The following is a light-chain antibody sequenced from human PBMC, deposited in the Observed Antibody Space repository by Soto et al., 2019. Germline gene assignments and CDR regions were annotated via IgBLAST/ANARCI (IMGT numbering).Light chain of an antibody. Sequence: DIQMTQSPSSLSASVGDRVTITCQASQDISNYLNWYQQKPGKAPKLLIYDASNLETGVPSRFSGSGSGTDFTFTISSLQPEDIATYYCQQYDNLPLPWTFGQGTKVEIK. CDR1: QDISNY. CDR2: DAS. V-gene: IGKV1-33*01. CDR3: QQYDNLPLPWT. J-gene: IGKJ1*01.